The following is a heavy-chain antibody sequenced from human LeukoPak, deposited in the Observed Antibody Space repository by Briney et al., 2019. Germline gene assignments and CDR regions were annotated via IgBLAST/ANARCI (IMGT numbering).Heavy chain of an antibody. CDR3: AKDRVDDSSSWYFPSDY. CDR1: GFTFSSYS. Sequence: PGGSLRLSCAASGFTFSSYSMNWVRQAPGKGLEWVSAISGSGGSTYYADPVKGRFTISRDNSKNTLYLQMNSLRAEDTAVYYCAKDRVDDSSSWYFPSDYWGQGTLVTVSS. V-gene: IGHV3-23*01. D-gene: IGHD6-13*01. CDR2: ISGSGGST. J-gene: IGHJ4*02.